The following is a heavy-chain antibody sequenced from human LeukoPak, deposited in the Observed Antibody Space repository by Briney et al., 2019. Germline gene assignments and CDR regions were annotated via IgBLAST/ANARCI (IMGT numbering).Heavy chain of an antibody. Sequence: ASVKVSCKASGYTFTGYYMHWVRQAPGQGLEWMGWSNPNSGGTNYAQEFQGRVTMTRDTSISPAYMELRRLRSDDTAVYYCARGIYQLHLRRWLDPWGQGTLVTVSS. CDR2: SNPNSGGT. CDR1: GYTFTGYY. D-gene: IGHD2-2*01. V-gene: IGHV1-2*02. J-gene: IGHJ5*02. CDR3: ARGIYQLHLRRWLDP.